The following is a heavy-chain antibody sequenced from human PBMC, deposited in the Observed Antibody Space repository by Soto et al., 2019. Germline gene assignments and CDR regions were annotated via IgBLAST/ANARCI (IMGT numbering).Heavy chain of an antibody. CDR1: GFTFSSHG. Sequence: QVQLVESGGGVVQPGRSLRLSCAASGFTFSSHGMHWVRQAPGKGLEWMAVISYDGSKKYYVDSVKGRFTISRDNSKNPLDLQMNSLRAEETAVYHCAKDRGESGVGEVDYWGQGTLVNVSS. J-gene: IGHJ4*02. CDR2: ISYDGSKK. V-gene: IGHV3-30*18. D-gene: IGHD3-16*01. CDR3: AKDRGESGVGEVDY.